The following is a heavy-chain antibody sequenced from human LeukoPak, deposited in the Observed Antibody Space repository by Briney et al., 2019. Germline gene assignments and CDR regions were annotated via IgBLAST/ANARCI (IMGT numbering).Heavy chain of an antibody. CDR1: GYTFTRYY. Sequence: GASVKVSCKASGYTFTRYYVYWVRQAPGQGLEWMGIINPSGGSTNYAQKLQGRVTMTTDTSTSTAYMELRSLRSDDTAVYYCARDFSSVVVAATSPGYWGQGTLVTVSS. V-gene: IGHV1-46*01. D-gene: IGHD2-15*01. CDR3: ARDFSSVVVAATSPGY. J-gene: IGHJ4*02. CDR2: INPSGGST.